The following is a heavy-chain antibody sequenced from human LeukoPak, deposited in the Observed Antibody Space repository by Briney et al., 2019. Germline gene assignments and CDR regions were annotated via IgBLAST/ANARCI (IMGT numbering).Heavy chain of an antibody. CDR3: ARLLGGY. V-gene: IGHV4-39*07. J-gene: IGHJ4*02. CDR2: INHSGST. Sequence: PSETLSLTCTVSGGSISSSSYYWGWIRQPPGKGLEWIGEINHSGSTKYNPTLKSRVTISVDTSKNQLSLKLSSVTAADTAVYYCARLLGGYWGQGTLVTVSS. D-gene: IGHD2/OR15-2a*01. CDR1: GGSISSSSYY.